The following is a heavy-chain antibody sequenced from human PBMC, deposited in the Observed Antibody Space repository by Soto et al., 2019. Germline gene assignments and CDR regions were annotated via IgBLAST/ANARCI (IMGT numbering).Heavy chain of an antibody. J-gene: IGHJ3*02. V-gene: IGHV3-30-3*01. CDR2: ISYDGSNK. Sequence: QVQLVESGGGVVQPGRSLRLSCAASGFTFSSYAMHRVRQAPGKGQEWVAVISYDGSNKYYADSVKGRFTISRDNSKNTLYLQMNSLRAEDTAVYYCARDRRVGATWTHDAFDIWGQGTMVTVSS. D-gene: IGHD1-26*01. CDR3: ARDRRVGATWTHDAFDI. CDR1: GFTFSSYA.